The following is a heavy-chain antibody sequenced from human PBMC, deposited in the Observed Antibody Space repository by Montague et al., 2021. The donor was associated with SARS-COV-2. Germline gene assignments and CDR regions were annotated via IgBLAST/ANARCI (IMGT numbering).Heavy chain of an antibody. J-gene: IGHJ4*02. Sequence: CAISGDSVWSNTAAWNWIRQSPSGGLEWLGRTNYRSKWTSDYATSMEGRISIDPDTSENQFFLHLRSVTPEDTGVYYCVRDTGSAQAGFDAWGQGTLVTVSS. CDR2: TNYRSKWTS. V-gene: IGHV6-1*01. CDR3: VRDTGSAQAGFDA. D-gene: IGHD4-17*01. CDR1: GDSVWSNTAA.